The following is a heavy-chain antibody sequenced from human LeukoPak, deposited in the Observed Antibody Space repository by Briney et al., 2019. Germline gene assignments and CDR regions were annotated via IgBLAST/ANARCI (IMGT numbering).Heavy chain of an antibody. Sequence: GASVKVSCKASGYTFTSNYIHWVRQAPGQGLEWMGMIYPRDGSTSYAQKFQGRVTVTRDTSTSTVHMELSGLRSEDTAVYYCARLYSGSYYRWFDPWGQGTLVTVSS. D-gene: IGHD1-26*01. CDR3: ARLYSGSYYRWFDP. J-gene: IGHJ5*02. CDR2: IYPRDGST. CDR1: GYTFTSNY. V-gene: IGHV1-46*01.